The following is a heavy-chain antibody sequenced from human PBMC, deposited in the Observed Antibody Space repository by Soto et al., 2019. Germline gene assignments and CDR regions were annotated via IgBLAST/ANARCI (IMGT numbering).Heavy chain of an antibody. CDR1: GGSISSYY. CDR2: IYYSGST. D-gene: IGHD1-26*01. J-gene: IGHJ5*02. CDR3: AREVVGATVGKWFDP. V-gene: IGHV4-59*01. Sequence: SETLSLTCTVSGGSISSYYWSWIRQPPGKGLEWIGYIYYSGSTNYNPSLKSRVTISVDTSKNQFSLKLSSVTAADTAVYYCAREVVGATVGKWFDPWGQGTLVTVSS.